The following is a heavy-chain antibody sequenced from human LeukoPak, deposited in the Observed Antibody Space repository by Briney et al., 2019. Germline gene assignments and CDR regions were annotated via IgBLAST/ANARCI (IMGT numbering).Heavy chain of an antibody. CDR1: GYTFTSYD. D-gene: IGHD2-21*01. V-gene: IGHV1-8*01. CDR3: ARRLTSDS. CDR2: MNPNSGNT. Sequence: GASVKVSCKASGYTFTSYDVIWVRQAPRQGREGLVWMNPNSGNTVYAQNFQGRVTITRDTSLSTAYMELTRLRSEDTAIYYCARRLTSDSWGQGILITVSS. J-gene: IGHJ4*02.